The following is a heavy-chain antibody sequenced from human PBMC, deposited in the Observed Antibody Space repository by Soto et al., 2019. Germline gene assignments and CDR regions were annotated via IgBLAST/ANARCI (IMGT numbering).Heavy chain of an antibody. J-gene: IGHJ4*02. Sequence: GGSLRLSYAASGFTFSSYGMHWVRQAPGKGPEWVAVISYDGSNKYYADSVKGRFTISRDNSKNTLYLQMNSLRAEDTAVYYCAKEESIAALCYFDYWGQGTLVTVSS. CDR3: AKEESIAALCYFDY. CDR1: GFTFSSYG. V-gene: IGHV3-30*18. D-gene: IGHD6-6*01. CDR2: ISYDGSNK.